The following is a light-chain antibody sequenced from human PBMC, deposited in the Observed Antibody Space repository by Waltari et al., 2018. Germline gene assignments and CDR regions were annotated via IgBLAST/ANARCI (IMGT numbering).Light chain of an antibody. CDR3: QQYNNWPPQDA. J-gene: IGKJ2*01. Sequence: GERATLSCRASQSVSSNLAWYQQQPGQAPRLLIYGATTRATGIPARFSGSGSGTEFTLTISSLQSEDFAIYYCQQYNNWPPQDAFGQGTKLEIK. CDR2: GAT. CDR1: QSVSSN. V-gene: IGKV3-15*01.